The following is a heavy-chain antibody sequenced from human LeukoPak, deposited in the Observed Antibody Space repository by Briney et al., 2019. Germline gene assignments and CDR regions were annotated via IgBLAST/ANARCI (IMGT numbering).Heavy chain of an antibody. CDR3: ARGRTLVRGIIIRGDY. V-gene: IGHV1-2*02. J-gene: IGHJ4*02. CDR1: GYTFIDYY. Sequence: GASVKVSCKASGYTFIDYYMHWVRQAPGQGLEWMGWINPKSGGTNYAQKFQGRVTMTWDTPINTAYMELSRLRSDDTAVYYCARGRTLVRGIIIRGDYWGQGTLVTVSS. CDR2: INPKSGGT. D-gene: IGHD3-10*01.